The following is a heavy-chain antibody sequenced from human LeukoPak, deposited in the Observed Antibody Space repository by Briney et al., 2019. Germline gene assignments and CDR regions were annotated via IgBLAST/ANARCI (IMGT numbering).Heavy chain of an antibody. D-gene: IGHD4-17*01. CDR2: MYYTGST. Sequence: SETLSLTCTVPGASISRYYWSWIRQPPGEGLEWIGYMYYTGSTNYNPSLKSRVTISVDTPKNQFSLKLTSVTAADTAVYFCASHDYAEAPFDYWGQGALVTVSA. CDR1: GASISRYY. J-gene: IGHJ4*02. V-gene: IGHV4-59*08. CDR3: ASHDYAEAPFDY.